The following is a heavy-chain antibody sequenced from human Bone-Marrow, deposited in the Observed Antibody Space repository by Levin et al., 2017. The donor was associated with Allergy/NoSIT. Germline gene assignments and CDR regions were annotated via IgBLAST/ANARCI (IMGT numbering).Heavy chain of an antibody. D-gene: IGHD6-6*01. V-gene: IGHV4-39*07. CDR1: GGSIITSSYY. CDR3: AREETTVSARLIDS. CDR2: IYYTGPT. Sequence: SETLSLTCSVSGGSIITSSYYWGWVRQPPGKGLEWIGTIYYTGPTYYNPSLKSRITMSVDTSKNQFSLKLNSMTAADTAVYFCAREETTVSARLIDSWGQGTLVIVSS. J-gene: IGHJ4*02.